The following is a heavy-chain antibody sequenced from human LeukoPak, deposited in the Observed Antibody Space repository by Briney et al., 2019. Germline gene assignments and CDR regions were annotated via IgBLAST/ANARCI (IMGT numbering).Heavy chain of an antibody. CDR2: IASDGSHT. CDR3: ARERQDTILHSGAFDI. V-gene: IGHV3-30-3*01. Sequence: GRSLRLSCAASGFTFSTYFMHWVRQAPGKGLEWVADIASDGSHTFYVESVKGRFIISRDNSKNTLYLQMNSLRAEDTAVYFCARERQDTILHSGAFDIWGQGTMVTVSS. J-gene: IGHJ3*02. D-gene: IGHD2-21*01. CDR1: GFTFSTYF.